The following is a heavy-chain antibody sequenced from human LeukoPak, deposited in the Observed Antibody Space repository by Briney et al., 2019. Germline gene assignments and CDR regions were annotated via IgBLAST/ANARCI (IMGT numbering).Heavy chain of an antibody. D-gene: IGHD5-24*01. CDR1: GFTFSSYS. Sequence: GGSLRLSCAASGFTFSSYSMNWVRQAPGKGLEWVSSISSSSSYIYYADSVKGRFTISRDNAKNSLYLQMNSLRAEDTAVYYCARGPWRWLQSGFDYWGQGTLVSVSS. J-gene: IGHJ4*02. CDR2: ISSSSSYI. V-gene: IGHV3-21*01. CDR3: ARGPWRWLQSGFDY.